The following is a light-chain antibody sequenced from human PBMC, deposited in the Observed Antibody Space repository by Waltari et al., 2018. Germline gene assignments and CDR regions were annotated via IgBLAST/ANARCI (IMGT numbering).Light chain of an antibody. CDR1: SSDVGSYNF. CDR3: CSYAGSTTPNWV. CDR2: DAI. J-gene: IGLJ3*02. V-gene: IGLV2-23*01. Sequence: QSALTQPASVSGSPGQSITISCTGISSDVGSYNFVSWYQQHPGKAPKLMIYDAIMRPSGVSDGVSGSKAGNTASLTISGLQGEDEGDYYCCSYAGSTTPNWVFGGGTKLTVL.